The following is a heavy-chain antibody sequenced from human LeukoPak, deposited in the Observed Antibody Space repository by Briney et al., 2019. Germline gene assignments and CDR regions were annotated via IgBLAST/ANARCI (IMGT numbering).Heavy chain of an antibody. J-gene: IGHJ4*02. Sequence: SETLSLTCAVYGGSFSGYYWSWIRQPPGKGLEWIGEINHSGSTNYNPSLKSRVTISVDTSKNQFSLKLSSVTAADTAVYYCARGPRQNSSFYVWGQGTLVNVSS. CDR2: INHSGST. CDR3: ARGPRQNSSFYV. CDR1: GGSFSGYY. V-gene: IGHV4-34*01. D-gene: IGHD6-19*01.